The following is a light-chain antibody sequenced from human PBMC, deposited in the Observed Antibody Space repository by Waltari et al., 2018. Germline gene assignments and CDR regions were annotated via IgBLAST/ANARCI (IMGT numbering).Light chain of an antibody. V-gene: IGKV3-20*01. Sequence: EILLTHSPDTLSLPPGERATLPCWASQSVRNYYFAWYQQKPGQAPRLLIYAASTRAAGIPDRFSARGSGTDFTLTISRLEPEDFAVYYCQQYGSSPTTFGQGTKLEI. CDR2: AAS. J-gene: IGKJ2*01. CDR1: QSVRNYY. CDR3: QQYGSSPTT.